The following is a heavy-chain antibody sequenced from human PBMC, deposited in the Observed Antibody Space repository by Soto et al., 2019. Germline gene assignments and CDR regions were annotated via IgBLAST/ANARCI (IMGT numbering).Heavy chain of an antibody. V-gene: IGHV4-59*01. CDR3: ARRYGGNFDY. Sequence: QVQLQESGPGLVKPSETLSLTCTVSGGSINSYYWSWIRQPPGKGLEWIGYIYYSGSTNYNPSLKSRVTISVDTSKNQFSLKLRSVTDADTAVYYCARRYGGNFDYWGQGTLITVSS. D-gene: IGHD1-26*01. J-gene: IGHJ4*02. CDR2: IYYSGST. CDR1: GGSINSYY.